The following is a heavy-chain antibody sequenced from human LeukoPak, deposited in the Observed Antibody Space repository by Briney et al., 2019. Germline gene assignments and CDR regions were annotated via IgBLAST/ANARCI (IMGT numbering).Heavy chain of an antibody. CDR1: GFTSSDYS. V-gene: IGHV3-21*01. Sequence: GGSLRLSCAASGFTSSDYSMNWVRQAPGKGLEWVSYITSSSTYIYYADSVKGRFTISRDNAKNSLYLQMNSLRADDTAVYYCARGNSGFDYWGQGTLVTVSS. CDR3: ARGNSGFDY. J-gene: IGHJ4*02. CDR2: ITSSSTYI. D-gene: IGHD6-19*01.